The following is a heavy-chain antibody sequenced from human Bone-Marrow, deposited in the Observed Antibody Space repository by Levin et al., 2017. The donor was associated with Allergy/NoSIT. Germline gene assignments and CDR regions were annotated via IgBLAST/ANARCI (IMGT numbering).Heavy chain of an antibody. Sequence: SQTLSLPCTVSGGSISSGGYYWSWIRQHPGKGLEWIGYIYYSGSTYYNPSLKSRVTISVDTSKNQFSLKLSSVTAADTAVYYCARVEAYCSSTSCYGRYDYYMDVWGKGTTVTVSS. CDR2: IYYSGST. J-gene: IGHJ6*03. CDR1: GGSISSGGYY. CDR3: ARVEAYCSSTSCYGRYDYYMDV. V-gene: IGHV4-31*03. D-gene: IGHD2-2*01.